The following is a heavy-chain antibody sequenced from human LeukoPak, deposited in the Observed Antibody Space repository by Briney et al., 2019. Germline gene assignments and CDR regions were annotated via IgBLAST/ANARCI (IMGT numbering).Heavy chain of an antibody. D-gene: IGHD1-26*01. CDR1: GFTVSSNY. CDR2: IYSGGST. J-gene: IGHJ4*02. CDR3: ARVGSYFSGALDY. Sequence: GGSLRLSCAASGFTVSSNYMSWVRQAPGKGLEWVSVIYSGGSTYYADSVKGRFTISRDNSKNTLYLQMNSLRAEDTAVYYCARVGSYFSGALDYWGQGTLVTVSS. V-gene: IGHV3-53*01.